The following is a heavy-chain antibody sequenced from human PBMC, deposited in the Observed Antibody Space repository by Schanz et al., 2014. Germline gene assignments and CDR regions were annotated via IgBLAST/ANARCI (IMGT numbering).Heavy chain of an antibody. CDR2: ISAQTGDT. CDR3: ARDRSRYCSTASCLHDNWFDA. D-gene: IGHD2-2*01. J-gene: IGHJ5*02. CDR1: GYTFTAYW. V-gene: IGHV1-18*01. Sequence: QVQLVQSGAEVKKPGASVKVSCQTSGYTFTAYWINWVRQAPGQGLEWIEWISAQTGDTRYAQTMQGGVTMPRDVSTTADFLELRSLRADDTPVYYCARDRSRYCSTASCLHDNWFDAWGQGTLVIVSS.